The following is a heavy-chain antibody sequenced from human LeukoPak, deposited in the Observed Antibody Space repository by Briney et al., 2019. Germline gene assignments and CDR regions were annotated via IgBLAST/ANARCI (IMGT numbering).Heavy chain of an antibody. CDR3: ARDRVWTVLY. CDR2: INQDGDEQ. D-gene: IGHD6-13*01. V-gene: IGHV3-7*01. J-gene: IGHJ4*02. Sequence: GGTLRLSCAASGVTFTNDWMSWGRQAPGKGGEGGADINQDGDEQYYMETGRGGLTITRDNAKNRLYLQMHRLRAEDTAVYYCARDRVWTVLYWGQGTLVTVSS. CDR1: GVTFTNDW.